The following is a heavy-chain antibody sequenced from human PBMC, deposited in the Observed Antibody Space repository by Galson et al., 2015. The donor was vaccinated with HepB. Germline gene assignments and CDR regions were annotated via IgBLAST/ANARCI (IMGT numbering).Heavy chain of an antibody. CDR3: TRGGNGMDI. CDR2: MWGDGRSQ. CDR1: GFIFSTYG. V-gene: IGHV3-33*01. D-gene: IGHD3-16*01. Sequence: SLRLSCAASGFIFSTYGMHWVRQAPGQGLEWVAVMWGDGRSQHYTDSVKGRFTISRDNSRNTLYLQMNNLTAEDTAVYYCTRGGNGMDIWGQGTAVTVTS. J-gene: IGHJ6*02.